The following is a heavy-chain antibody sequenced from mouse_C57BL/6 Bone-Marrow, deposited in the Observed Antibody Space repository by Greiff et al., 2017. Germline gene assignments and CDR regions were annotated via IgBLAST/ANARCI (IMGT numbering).Heavy chain of an antibody. CDR1: GYSITSGYY. Sequence: EVQLQESGPGLVKPSQSLSLTCSVTGYSITSGYYWNWIRQFPGNKLEWMGYISYDGSNNYNPSLKNRISITRDTSKNQFFLKLNSVTTEDTATYYCARVYGSSPMNWGQGTTLTVSS. V-gene: IGHV3-6*01. CDR3: ARVYGSSPMN. D-gene: IGHD1-1*01. J-gene: IGHJ2*01. CDR2: ISYDGSN.